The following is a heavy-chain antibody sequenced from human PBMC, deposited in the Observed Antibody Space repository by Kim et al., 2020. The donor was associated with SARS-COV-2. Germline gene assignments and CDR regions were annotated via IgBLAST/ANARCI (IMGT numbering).Heavy chain of an antibody. D-gene: IGHD6-19*01. CDR2: IYPGDSDT. Sequence: GESLKISCKGSGYSFTSYWIGWVRQMPGKGLEWMGIIYPGDSDTRYSPSFQGQVTISADKSISTAYLQWSSLKASDTAMYYCARHKRLFGSSGWFFDAFDIWGQGTMVTVSS. CDR3: ARHKRLFGSSGWFFDAFDI. CDR1: GYSFTSYW. J-gene: IGHJ3*02. V-gene: IGHV5-51*01.